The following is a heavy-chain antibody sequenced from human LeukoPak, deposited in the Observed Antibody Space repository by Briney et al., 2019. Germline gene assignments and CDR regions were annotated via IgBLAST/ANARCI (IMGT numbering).Heavy chain of an antibody. V-gene: IGHV4-59*01. J-gene: IGHJ4*02. CDR2: IYYSGST. D-gene: IGHD5-24*01. Sequence: SETLSLTCTVSGGSISSYYWSWIRQPPGKGLEWLGYIYYSGSTNYNPSLKSRVTISVDTSKNQFSLKLSSVTAADTAVYYCARDGGDGYSPDYWGQGTLVTVSS. CDR3: ARDGGDGYSPDY. CDR1: GGSISSYY.